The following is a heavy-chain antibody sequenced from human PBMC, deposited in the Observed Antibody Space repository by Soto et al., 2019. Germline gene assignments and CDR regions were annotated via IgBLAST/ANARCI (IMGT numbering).Heavy chain of an antibody. CDR2: IYYSGAT. CDR3: ARDRDFGVVSMDV. D-gene: IGHD3-3*01. V-gene: IGHV4-31*03. CDR1: GGSIISDDYY. J-gene: IGHJ6*03. Sequence: SETLSLTCTVSGGSIISDDYYWSWIRQRPGKGLEWIGYIYYSGATYYNPSLKSRITISVDTSKNQFSLKLSSVTAADTAVYYCARDRDFGVVSMDVWGTGTTVTVSS.